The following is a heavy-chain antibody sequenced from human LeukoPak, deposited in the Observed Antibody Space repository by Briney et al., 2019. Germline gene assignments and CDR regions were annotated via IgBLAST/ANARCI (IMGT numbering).Heavy chain of an antibody. V-gene: IGHV3-74*01. CDR3: ATGNYYDSRGYYTFGH. D-gene: IGHD3-22*01. Sequence: GGSLRLSCAASGFTFSRYWMHWVRQAPGKGLVWVSRINGDGSTTSYADSVKGGFTISRDNAKNTLYLQMNSLRVEDTAVHYCATGNYYDSRGYYTFGHWGQGTLVTVSS. J-gene: IGHJ1*01. CDR2: INGDGSTT. CDR1: GFTFSRYW.